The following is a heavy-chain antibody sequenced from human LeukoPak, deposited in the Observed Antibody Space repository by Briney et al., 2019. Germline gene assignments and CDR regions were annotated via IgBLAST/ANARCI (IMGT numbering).Heavy chain of an antibody. J-gene: IGHJ6*03. D-gene: IGHD2-2*01. V-gene: IGHV1-69*05. CDR1: GGTFSSYA. CDR2: IIPIFGTA. Sequence: GASVKVSCKASGGTFSSYAISWVRQAPGQGLEWMGRIIPIFGTANYAQKFQGRVTITMDESTSTAYMELSSLRSEDTAVYYCSRSNIVVVPAATYYYYMDVWGKGTTVTVSS. CDR3: SRSNIVVVPAATYYYYMDV.